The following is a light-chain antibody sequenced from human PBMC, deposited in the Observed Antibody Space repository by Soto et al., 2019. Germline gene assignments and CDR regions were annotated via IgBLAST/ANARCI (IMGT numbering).Light chain of an antibody. CDR2: KAS. V-gene: IGKV1-5*03. CDR3: QQYSSYSRA. CDR1: QSISTW. J-gene: IGKJ1*01. Sequence: DIPMTQSPSTLSASVGDRVTITCRASQSISTWLAWYQQKPGKAPKLLIYKASSLESGVPERFSGSGSGTEFTLTISSLQPDDFAAYYCQQYSSYSRAFGQGTKVEIK.